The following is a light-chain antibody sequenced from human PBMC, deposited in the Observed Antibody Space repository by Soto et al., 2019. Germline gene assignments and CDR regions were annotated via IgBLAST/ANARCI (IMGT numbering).Light chain of an antibody. J-gene: IGLJ1*01. CDR2: EVT. Sequence: QSALPQPASVSGSPGQSIAISCTGTRSDVGAYNYVSWYQQRPGKAPKLMISEVTNRPSGVSDRFSGSKSGNTASLTISGLQAEDEADYYCSSFTSRFTFVFGTGTKVTVL. CDR3: SSFTSRFTFV. V-gene: IGLV2-14*01. CDR1: RSDVGAYNY.